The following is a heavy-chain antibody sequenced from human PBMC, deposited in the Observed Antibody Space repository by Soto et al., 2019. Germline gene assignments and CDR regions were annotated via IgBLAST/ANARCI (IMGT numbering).Heavy chain of an antibody. D-gene: IGHD6-19*01. CDR3: ARVYLSNGWSKVQY. V-gene: IGHV3-74*01. Sequence: GKGLVCVSRIKSDGSTTSYADSVKGRFTISRDNAKNTLYLQMNSLRAEDTAVYFCARVYLSNGWSKVQYCGQGTLVTVSS. CDR2: IKSDGSTT. J-gene: IGHJ1*01.